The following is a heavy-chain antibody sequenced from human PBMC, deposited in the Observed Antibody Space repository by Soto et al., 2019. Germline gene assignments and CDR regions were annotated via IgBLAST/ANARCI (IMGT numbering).Heavy chain of an antibody. D-gene: IGHD5-12*01. J-gene: IGHJ3*02. CDR2: IYYSGST. CDR3: AGASTWHPGAFDI. V-gene: IGHV4-59*01. CDR1: GSPISSYY. Sequence: PSETLSLTCAVSGSPISSYYWSWFRQPPGKGLEWIGYIYYSGSTNYNPPLKSRVTISVDTSKNQFSLKLSSVTAADTAVYYCAGASTWHPGAFDIWGQGTTVIVSS.